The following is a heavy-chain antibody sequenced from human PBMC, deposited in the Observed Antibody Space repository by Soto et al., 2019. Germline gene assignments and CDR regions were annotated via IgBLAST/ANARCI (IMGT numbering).Heavy chain of an antibody. D-gene: IGHD3-22*01. CDR3: ARHYYDTNGYYYLDF. Sequence: TGESLKISCKGSGYNFPNYWIGWVRQMPWKGLEWMGIIYPGDSDTTYSPSFQGQVTISADKSISTAYLQWSSLKASDTAMYYCARHYYDTNGYYYLDFWGQGTLVTVSS. CDR1: GYNFPNYW. V-gene: IGHV5-51*01. CDR2: IYPGDSDT. J-gene: IGHJ4*02.